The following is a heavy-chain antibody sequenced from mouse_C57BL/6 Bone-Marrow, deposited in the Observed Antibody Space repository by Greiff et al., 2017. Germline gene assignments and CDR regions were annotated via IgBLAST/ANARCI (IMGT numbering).Heavy chain of an antibody. D-gene: IGHD4-1*01. Sequence: DVKLVESGEGLVKPGGSLKLSCAASGFTFSSYAMSWVRQTPEKRLEWVAYISSGGAYIYYADTVKGRFTISRDNARNTLYLQMSSLKSEDTAMYYCTSAEITGTYYYAMDYWGQGTSVTVSS. J-gene: IGHJ4*01. V-gene: IGHV5-9-1*02. CDR2: ISSGGAYI. CDR1: GFTFSSYA. CDR3: TSAEITGTYYYAMDY.